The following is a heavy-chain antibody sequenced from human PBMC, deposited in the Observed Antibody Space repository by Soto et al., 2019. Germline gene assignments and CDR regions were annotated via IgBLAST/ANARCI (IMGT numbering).Heavy chain of an antibody. V-gene: IGHV1-69*02. Sequence: SVKVSCKASGGTFSSYTISWVRQAPGQGLEWMGRIIPILGIANYAQKFQGGVTITADKSTSTAYMELSSLRSEDTAVYYCACGIVLVVAANDAFDIWGQGTMVTVSS. CDR1: GGTFSSYT. D-gene: IGHD2-15*01. CDR2: IIPILGIA. CDR3: ACGIVLVVAANDAFDI. J-gene: IGHJ3*02.